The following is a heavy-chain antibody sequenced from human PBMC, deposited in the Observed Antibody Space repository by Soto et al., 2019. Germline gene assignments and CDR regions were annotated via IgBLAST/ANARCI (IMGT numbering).Heavy chain of an antibody. CDR2: INHSGST. V-gene: IGHV4-34*01. J-gene: IGHJ4*02. Sequence: PSETLSLTCAVYGGSFSGYYWSWIRQPPGKGLEWIGEINHSGSTNYNPSLKSRVTISVDTSKNQFSLKLSSVTAADTAVYYCATLAAAGTRWGQGTLVTVSS. CDR1: GGSFSGYY. CDR3: ATLAAAGTR. D-gene: IGHD6-13*01.